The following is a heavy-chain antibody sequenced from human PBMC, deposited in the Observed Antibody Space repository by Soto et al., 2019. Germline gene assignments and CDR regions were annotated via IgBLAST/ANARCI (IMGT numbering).Heavy chain of an antibody. Sequence: HPGGSLRLSCEASGFPFNTYAMTWFRQLPGMGLEWVSTTSIGGNTDFAESVRGRFSVSRDNSKNTLYLQMTNLRAEDAAIYFCAKDLRPGLFVPTKSRFDPCGQRTRVTVSA. CDR1: GFPFNTYA. CDR3: AKDLRPGLFVPTKSRFDP. CDR2: TSIGGNT. D-gene: IGHD3-10*01. V-gene: IGHV3-23*01. J-gene: IGHJ5*02.